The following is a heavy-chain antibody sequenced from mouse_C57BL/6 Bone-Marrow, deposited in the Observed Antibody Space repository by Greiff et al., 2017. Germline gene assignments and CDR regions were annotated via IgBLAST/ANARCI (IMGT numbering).Heavy chain of an antibody. V-gene: IGHV1-64*01. Sequence: VQLQQSGAELVKPGASVKLSCKASGYTFTSYWMHWVKQRPGQGLEWIGMIHPNSGSTNYNEKFKSKATLTVDKSSSTAYMQLSSLTSGDSAVYYCARSYGSSYVDYWGQGTTLTVSS. CDR2: IHPNSGST. CDR3: ARSYGSSYVDY. CDR1: GYTFTSYW. J-gene: IGHJ2*01. D-gene: IGHD1-1*01.